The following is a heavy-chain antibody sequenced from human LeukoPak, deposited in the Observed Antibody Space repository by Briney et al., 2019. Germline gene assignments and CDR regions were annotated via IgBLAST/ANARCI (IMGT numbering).Heavy chain of an antibody. V-gene: IGHV5-51*01. CDR1: GYSFTSYW. Sequence: GEPLKISCKGSGYSFTSYWIGWVRQMPGKGLEWMGIIYPGDSDTRYSPSFQGQVTISADKSISTAYLQRSSLKASDTAMYYCARHLTQTHVDYWGQGTLVTVSS. CDR2: IYPGDSDT. J-gene: IGHJ4*02. CDR3: ARHLTQTHVDY. D-gene: IGHD3-9*01.